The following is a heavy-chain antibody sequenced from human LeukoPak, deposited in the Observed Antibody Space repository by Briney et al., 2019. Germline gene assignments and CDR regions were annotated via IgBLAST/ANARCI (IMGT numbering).Heavy chain of an antibody. CDR1: GFTFSSYS. CDR2: INSDGSST. V-gene: IGHV3-74*01. D-gene: IGHD4-17*01. Sequence: HSGGSLRLSCAASGFTFSSYSMNWVRQAPGKGLVWVSRINSDGSSTTSADSVKGRFTISRDNAKNTLYLQMNSLRAEDTAVYYCAKGGATVIDYWGQGTLVTVSS. CDR3: AKGGATVIDY. J-gene: IGHJ4*02.